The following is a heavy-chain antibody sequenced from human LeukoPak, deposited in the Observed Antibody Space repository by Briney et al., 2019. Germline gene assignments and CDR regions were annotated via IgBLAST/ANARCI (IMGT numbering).Heavy chain of an antibody. V-gene: IGHV1-69*13. D-gene: IGHD3-22*01. CDR3: ARDAYYYDSSGKKGYYFDY. CDR2: IIPIFGTA. Sequence: SVKVSCKASGGTFSSYAISWVRQAPGQGLEWMGGIIPIFGTANYAQKFQGRVTITADESTSTAYMELSSLRSEDTAVYYCARDAYYYDSSGKKGYYFDYWGQGTLVTVSS. CDR1: GGTFSSYA. J-gene: IGHJ4*02.